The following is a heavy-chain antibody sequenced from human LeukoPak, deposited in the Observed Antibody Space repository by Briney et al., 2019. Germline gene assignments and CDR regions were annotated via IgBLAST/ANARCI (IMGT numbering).Heavy chain of an antibody. CDR3: ARFLTSWDRYYMDV. Sequence: GGSLRLSCAASGFTFSSYSMNWVRQAPGKGLEWLSYITSSSGTIYYADSVKGRFTISRDNAKNSVFLQMSSLRAEDTAVYYCARFLTSWDRYYMDVWGKGTTVSVSS. J-gene: IGHJ6*03. V-gene: IGHV3-48*01. CDR1: GFTFSSYS. CDR2: ITSSSGTI. D-gene: IGHD2-2*01.